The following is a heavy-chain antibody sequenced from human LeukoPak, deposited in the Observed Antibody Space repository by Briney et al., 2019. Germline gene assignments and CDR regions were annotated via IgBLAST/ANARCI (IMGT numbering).Heavy chain of an antibody. D-gene: IGHD2-15*01. Sequence: SVKVSCKASGGTFSSYAISWVRQAPGQGLECMGRIIPILGIANYAQKFQGRVTITADKSTSTAYMELSSLRSEDTAVYYCAREEVVPDAFDIWGQGTMVTVSS. J-gene: IGHJ3*02. CDR2: IIPILGIA. CDR1: GGTFSSYA. CDR3: AREEVVPDAFDI. V-gene: IGHV1-69*04.